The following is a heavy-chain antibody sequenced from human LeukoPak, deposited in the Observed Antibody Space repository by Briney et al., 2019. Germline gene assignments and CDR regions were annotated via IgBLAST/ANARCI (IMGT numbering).Heavy chain of an antibody. D-gene: IGHD2-2*01. CDR2: FNPNTGTT. J-gene: IGHJ5*02. V-gene: IGHV1-2*02. CDR1: GYTFTGYY. Sequence: ASVKVSCTASGYTFTGYYIHWVRQAPGQGPEWMGWFNPNTGTTNYARRFQGRVTMTRDTSISTAYRELSRLRSDDTAVYYCAREGGLDIVVVPAAMWYWFDPWGQGTLVTVSS. CDR3: AREGGLDIVVVPAAMWYWFDP.